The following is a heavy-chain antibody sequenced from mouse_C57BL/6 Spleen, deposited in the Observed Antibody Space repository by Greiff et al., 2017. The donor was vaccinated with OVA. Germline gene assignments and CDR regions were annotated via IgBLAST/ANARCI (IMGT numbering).Heavy chain of an antibody. CDR2: INPNYGTT. V-gene: IGHV1-39*01. J-gene: IGHJ1*03. Sequence: EVQLQQSGPELVKPGASVKISCQASGYSFTDYNMNWVKQSNGKSLEWIGVINPNYGTTSYNQKFKGKATLTVDQSSSTAYMQLNSLTSEDSAVYYCASHYYGSSYGWYFDVGGTGTTVTVSS. D-gene: IGHD1-1*01. CDR1: GYSFTDYN. CDR3: ASHYYGSSYGWYFDV.